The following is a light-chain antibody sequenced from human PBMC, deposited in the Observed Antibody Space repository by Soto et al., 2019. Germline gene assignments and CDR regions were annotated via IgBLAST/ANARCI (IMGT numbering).Light chain of an antibody. CDR3: QQTFSPSYT. CDR1: QSISNS. J-gene: IGKJ2*01. CDR2: VAS. V-gene: IGKV1-39*01. Sequence: DIQMTQSLSSRSASVGDTVTITCRASQSISNSLSWYQQKPGKAPKFLIYVASTLQRGVPSRFSGSGSGTDFTLTISSLQPEYVATYYCQQTFSPSYTFGQGTKLEIK.